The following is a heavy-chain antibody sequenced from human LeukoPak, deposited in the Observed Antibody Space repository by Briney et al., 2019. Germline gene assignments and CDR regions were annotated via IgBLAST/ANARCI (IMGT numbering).Heavy chain of an antibody. CDR2: IKQDGSEK. D-gene: IGHD2-21*01. Sequence: GESLRLSCAASGFTFSSYWMSWVRQAPGKGLEWVANIKQDGSEKYYVDSVKGRFTISRDNAKNSLYLQMNSLRAEDTAVYYCARAAIESYYYYGMDVWGQGTTVTVSS. CDR1: GFTFSSYW. J-gene: IGHJ6*02. CDR3: ARAAIESYYYYGMDV. V-gene: IGHV3-7*01.